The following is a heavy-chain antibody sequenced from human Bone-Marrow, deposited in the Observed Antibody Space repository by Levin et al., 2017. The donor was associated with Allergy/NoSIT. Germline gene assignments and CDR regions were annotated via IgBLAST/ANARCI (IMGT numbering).Heavy chain of an antibody. Sequence: GESLNISCAASGFTVSSNYMSWVRQAPGKGLEWVSVVYSGGDTYYADFVKGRFTISRDNSKNTLYLQMNSLRAEDTAIYYCARGEGSTWYAFDIWGQGTMVTVSS. CDR1: GFTVSSNY. CDR2: VYSGGDT. CDR3: ARGEGSTWYAFDI. V-gene: IGHV3-66*01. D-gene: IGHD6-13*01. J-gene: IGHJ3*02.